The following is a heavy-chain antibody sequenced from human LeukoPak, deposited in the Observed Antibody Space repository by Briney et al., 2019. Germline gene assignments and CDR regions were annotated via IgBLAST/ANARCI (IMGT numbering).Heavy chain of an antibody. Sequence: SETLSLTCIVSHGSISRYYWSWIRQPPGKGLEWIGHIYYSGSTEYSPSLKSRVTISGDTSENQVSLKVTSVTAADTAVYYCARLQNRGFDYGYDDAFDVWGQGTMVTVSS. V-gene: IGHV4-59*08. J-gene: IGHJ3*01. CDR2: IYYSGST. CDR1: HGSISRYY. D-gene: IGHD5-18*01. CDR3: ARLQNRGFDYGYDDAFDV.